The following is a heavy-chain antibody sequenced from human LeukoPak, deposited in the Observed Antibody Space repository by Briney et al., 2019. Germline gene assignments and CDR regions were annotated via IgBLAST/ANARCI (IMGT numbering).Heavy chain of an antibody. J-gene: IGHJ4*02. CDR3: AREGRGAAAGMDY. CDR1: GGSISSYY. CDR2: IYYSGST. D-gene: IGHD6-13*01. Sequence: SETLSLTCTVSGGSISSYYWSWIRQPPGKGLEWIGYIYYSGSTNYNPSLKSRATISVDTSKNQFSLKLSSVTAADTAVYYCAREGRGAAAGMDYWGQGTLVTVSS. V-gene: IGHV4-59*01.